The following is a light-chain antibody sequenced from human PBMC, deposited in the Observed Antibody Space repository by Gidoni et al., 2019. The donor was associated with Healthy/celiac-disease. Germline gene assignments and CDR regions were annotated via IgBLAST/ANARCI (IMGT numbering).Light chain of an antibody. Sequence: DIQMTQSPSSLSASVGDRVTITCRASQSISSYLNWYQQKPGKAPKLLIYAASSLQSGVPTRFSGSGSGTDFTLTISSRQPEDFATYYCQQSYSTPPWTFGQGTKVEFK. CDR3: QQSYSTPPWT. J-gene: IGKJ1*01. V-gene: IGKV1-39*01. CDR2: AAS. CDR1: QSISSY.